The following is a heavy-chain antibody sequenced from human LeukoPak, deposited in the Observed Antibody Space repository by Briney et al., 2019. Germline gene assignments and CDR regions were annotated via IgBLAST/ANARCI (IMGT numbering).Heavy chain of an antibody. Sequence: ASVKVSCKASGYTFTSYYMHWVRQAPGQGLEWMGIINPSGGSTSYAQKFQGRVTMTRDTSTSTVYMELSSLRSEDTAVYYCARDYRGYSYSFYYYYYGMDVWGQGTTVTVSS. CDR2: INPSGGST. D-gene: IGHD5-18*01. J-gene: IGHJ6*02. V-gene: IGHV1-46*01. CDR3: ARDYRGYSYSFYYYYYGMDV. CDR1: GYTFTSYY.